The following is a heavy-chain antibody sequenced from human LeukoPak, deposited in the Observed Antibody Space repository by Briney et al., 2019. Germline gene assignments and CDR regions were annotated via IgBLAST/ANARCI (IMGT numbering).Heavy chain of an antibody. CDR2: ISGSSGLT. J-gene: IGHJ4*02. CDR1: GFTFSNYA. Sequence: GGSLRLSCAASGFTFSNYAMSWVRQAPGRGLEWVSAISGSSGLTYYADSVKGRFTISRDNSKNTLFLQMNSLRAEDTAVYYCARGTLRTTYYYDSSGNNLFDYWGQGTLVTVSS. D-gene: IGHD3-22*01. V-gene: IGHV3-23*01. CDR3: ARGTLRTTYYYDSSGNNLFDY.